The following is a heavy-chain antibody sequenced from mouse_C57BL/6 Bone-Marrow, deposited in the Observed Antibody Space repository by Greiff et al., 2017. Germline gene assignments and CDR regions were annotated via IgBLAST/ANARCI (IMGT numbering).Heavy chain of an antibody. D-gene: IGHD1-1*01. V-gene: IGHV1-74*01. CDR2: IHHSDSDT. J-gene: IGHJ1*03. Sequence: QVQLQQPGAELVKPGASVKVSCKASGYTFTSYWMHWVKQRPGQGLEWIGRIHHSDSDTNYNQKFKGKATLTVDKSSSTAYMQLSSLTSEDSAVYYCATVVATRYFDVWGTGTTVTVSS. CDR3: ATVVATRYFDV. CDR1: GYTFTSYW.